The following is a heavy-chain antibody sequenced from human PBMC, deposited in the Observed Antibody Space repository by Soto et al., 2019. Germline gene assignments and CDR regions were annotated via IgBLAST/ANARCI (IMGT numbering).Heavy chain of an antibody. CDR2: IYSGVST. V-gene: IGHV4-30-4*01. J-gene: IGHJ4*02. CDR1: GGSISNGYYS. D-gene: IGHD7-27*01. CDR3: ARGPSGDKVDY. Sequence: QVQLQESGPGLVKPSQTLSLTCTVSGGSISNGYYSWSWIRQSPEKGLEWIGHIYSGVSTYSNPSLNGRLTISIDTSKNQFSLSLRSVTAADTAVYYCARGPSGDKVDYWGQGTLVTVSS.